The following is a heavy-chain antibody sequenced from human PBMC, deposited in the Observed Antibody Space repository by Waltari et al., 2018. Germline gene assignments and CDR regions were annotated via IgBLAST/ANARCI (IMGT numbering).Heavy chain of an antibody. CDR2: IDPSDSDT. CDR3: AKGRRYYFDY. V-gene: IGHV5-51*01. CDR1: GYSFTSYW. Sequence: EVQLVQSGAEVNRPGESLKISCKTSGYSFTSYWISWVRQMPGKGLEWMGAIDPSDSDTRYSPSFQGQVTISADKSISTAYLQWSSLKASDTATYYCAKGRRYYFDYWGQGVLVTVSS. J-gene: IGHJ4*02. D-gene: IGHD1-26*01.